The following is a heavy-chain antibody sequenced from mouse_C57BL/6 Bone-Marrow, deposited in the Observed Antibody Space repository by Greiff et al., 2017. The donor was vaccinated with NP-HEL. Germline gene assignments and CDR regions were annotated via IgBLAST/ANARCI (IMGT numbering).Heavy chain of an antibody. D-gene: IGHD2-3*01. Sequence: QVQLQQPGAELVKPGASVKVSCKASGYTFTSYWMHWVKQRPGQGLEWIGRIHPSDSDTNYNQKFKGKATLTVDKSSSTAYMQLSSLTSEDSAVYYCAIRDDDGYFWYFDVWGTGTTVTVSS. J-gene: IGHJ1*03. CDR3: AIRDDDGYFWYFDV. V-gene: IGHV1-74*01. CDR1: GYTFTSYW. CDR2: IHPSDSDT.